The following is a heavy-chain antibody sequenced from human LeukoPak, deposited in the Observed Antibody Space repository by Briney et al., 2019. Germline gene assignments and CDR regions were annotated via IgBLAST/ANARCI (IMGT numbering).Heavy chain of an antibody. CDR2: IWYDGSNK. CDR1: GFTFTSYG. V-gene: IGHV3-30*19. Sequence: GGSLTLSCAASGFTFTSYGMHWVRQAPGKGLEWVAVIWYDGSNKYYADSVKGRFTISRDNSKNTLFLQMNSLRAEDTAVYYCARHRQALRFGELPRLLYWRGGTVVTVSS. D-gene: IGHD3-10*01. J-gene: IGHJ4*02. CDR3: ARHRQALRFGELPRLLY.